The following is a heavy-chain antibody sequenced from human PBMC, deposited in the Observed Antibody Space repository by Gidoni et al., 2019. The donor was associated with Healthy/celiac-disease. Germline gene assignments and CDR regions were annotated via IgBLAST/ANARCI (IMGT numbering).Heavy chain of an antibody. D-gene: IGHD2-21*02. CDR3: AKDLGVVTASPGTPFDY. V-gene: IGHV3-23*01. J-gene: IGHJ4*02. Sequence: EVQLLESGGGLVQPGGSLRLSCEASGFTFSSYAMSWVRQAPGKGLEWVSAISGSGGSTYYADSVKGRFTISRDNSKNTLYLQMNSLRAEDTAVYYCAKDLGVVTASPGTPFDYWGQGTLVTVSS. CDR1: GFTFSSYA. CDR2: ISGSGGST.